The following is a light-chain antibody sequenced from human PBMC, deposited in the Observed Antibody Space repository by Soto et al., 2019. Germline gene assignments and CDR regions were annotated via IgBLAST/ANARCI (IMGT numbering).Light chain of an antibody. J-gene: IGKJ1*01. V-gene: IGKV3-20*01. CDR1: QSVSSGN. Sequence: ETVLTQSPGTLSLSPGQRATLSCRASQSVSSGNLAWYQQKPGQAPRLLIYGTSNRATGIPDRFTGSGSGTDFTLTIIRLEREDFAVYYCQQYGTSPKTFGQGTKVDIK. CDR2: GTS. CDR3: QQYGTSPKT.